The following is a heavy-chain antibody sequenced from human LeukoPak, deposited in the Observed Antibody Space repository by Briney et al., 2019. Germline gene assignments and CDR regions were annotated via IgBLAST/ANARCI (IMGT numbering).Heavy chain of an antibody. CDR2: ISDSDGDT. D-gene: IGHD6-6*01. J-gene: IGHJ4*02. V-gene: IGHV3-23*01. CDR3: TRRTNLVNDY. CDR1: GFTFSSHA. Sequence: EGSLRLSCTASGFTFSSHAMSWVRQAPGKGLEWVSTISDSDGDTYYADSVKGRFTISRDNSKNTLYLQMYSLRAEDTAVYYCTRRTNLVNDYWGQGTLVTVSS.